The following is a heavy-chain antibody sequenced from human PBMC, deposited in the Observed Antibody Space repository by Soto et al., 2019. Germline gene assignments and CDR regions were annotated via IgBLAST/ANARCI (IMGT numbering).Heavy chain of an antibody. CDR2: IYYSGST. CDR1: GGSISSYY. J-gene: IGHJ4*02. D-gene: IGHD3-22*01. Sequence: QVQLQESGPGLVKPSETLSLTCTVSGGSISSYYWSWIRQPPGKGLEWIGYIYYSGSTNYNPSLMSRVTISVDTSKNKFSLKLSSVTAADTAVYYCASGSRYYYDSSGYYNYWGQGTLVTVSS. CDR3: ASGSRYYYDSSGYYNY. V-gene: IGHV4-59*01.